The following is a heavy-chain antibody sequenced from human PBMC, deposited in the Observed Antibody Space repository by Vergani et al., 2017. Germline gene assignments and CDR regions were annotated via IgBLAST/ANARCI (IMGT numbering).Heavy chain of an antibody. V-gene: IGHV4-59*11. CDR3: ASDTHSGQRADR. D-gene: IGHD6-19*01. CDR1: FDSIRNLY. Sequence: QVQLQESGPGLVKSSETLSLTCSVSFDSIRNLYCNWIRQPPGKGLEWIGSIHYSENTNYNPSLKTRVTISVDTSKNQFSLTLTSVTAAETAVYYCASDTHSGQRADRWVQGSLVTVTS. J-gene: IGHJ5*02. CDR2: IHYSENT.